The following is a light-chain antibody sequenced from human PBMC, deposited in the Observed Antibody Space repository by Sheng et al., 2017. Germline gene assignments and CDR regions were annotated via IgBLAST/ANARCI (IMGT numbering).Light chain of an antibody. CDR3: QELHSYVIT. Sequence: DIQMTQSPSTLPASVGDTVAITCRASQRISSWLAWYQQKPGKAPKLLIYEASSLQSGVPSRFSGSGSETEFTLTISSLQPEDFATYFCQELHSYVITFGQGTRLEIK. CDR1: QRISSW. J-gene: IGKJ5*01. CDR2: EAS. V-gene: IGKV1-5*03.